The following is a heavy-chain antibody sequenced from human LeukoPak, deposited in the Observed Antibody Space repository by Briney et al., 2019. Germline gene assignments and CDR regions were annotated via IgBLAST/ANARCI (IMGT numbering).Heavy chain of an antibody. V-gene: IGHV1-2*02. D-gene: IGHD4-11*01. CDR1: GFTFTGYY. Sequence: VASVKVSCKTSGFTFTGYYVHWVRQAPGQGLEWMGWINSNSGGTNYAQKFHGRVTMTRDTSITTTYMELSRLRSDDTAVYYCAIGFGNYDEYFDYWCQGTLVTVSS. J-gene: IGHJ4*02. CDR3: AIGFGNYDEYFDY. CDR2: INSNSGGT.